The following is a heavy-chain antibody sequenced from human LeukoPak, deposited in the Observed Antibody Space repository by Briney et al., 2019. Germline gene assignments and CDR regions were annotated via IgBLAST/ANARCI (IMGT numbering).Heavy chain of an antibody. CDR3: ATESSGLDY. D-gene: IGHD3-22*01. J-gene: IGHJ4*02. CDR2: ISYDGSNK. CDR1: GFTFSSYA. V-gene: IGHV3-30*01. Sequence: PGGSLRLSCAASGFTFSSYAMHWVRQAPGKGLEWVAVISYDGSNKYYADSVKGRFTISRDNSKNTLYLQMNSLRAEDTAVYYCATESSGLDYWGQGTLVTVSS.